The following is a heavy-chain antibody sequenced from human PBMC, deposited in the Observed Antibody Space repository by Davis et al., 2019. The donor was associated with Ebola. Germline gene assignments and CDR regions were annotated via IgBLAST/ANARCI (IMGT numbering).Heavy chain of an antibody. CDR3: VKTRSNWWNDALEM. Sequence: GGSLRLSCTDSVITFSSYAMTWVRQAPGKGLEWVSAISGSGGTTYYAGSVKGRFTVSRDNSKKTMYLQMNSLRAEDTAVYYCVKTRSNWWNDALEMWGRGTMVIVSS. CDR2: ISGSGGTT. CDR1: VITFSSYA. V-gene: IGHV3-23*01. J-gene: IGHJ3*02. D-gene: IGHD2-8*02.